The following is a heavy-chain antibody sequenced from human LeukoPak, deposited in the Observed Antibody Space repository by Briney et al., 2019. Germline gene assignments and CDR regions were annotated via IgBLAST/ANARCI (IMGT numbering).Heavy chain of an antibody. CDR3: ARDLRGITIFGVVIMDYYYGMDV. J-gene: IGHJ6*02. Sequence: GGSLRLSCAASGFTFSSYAMHWVRQAPGKGLEWVAVISYDGSNKYYADSVKGRFTISRDNSKNTLYLQMNSLRAEDTAVYYCARDLRGITIFGVVIMDYYYGMDVWGQGTTVTVSS. CDR2: ISYDGSNK. CDR1: GFTFSSYA. D-gene: IGHD3-3*01. V-gene: IGHV3-30-3*01.